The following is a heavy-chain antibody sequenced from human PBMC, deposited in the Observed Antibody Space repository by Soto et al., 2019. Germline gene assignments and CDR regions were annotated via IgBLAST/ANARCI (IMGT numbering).Heavy chain of an antibody. V-gene: IGHV1-8*01. CDR3: TRLSSIRAKVLVVLVATREGFDP. D-gene: IGHD2-15*01. CDR1: GYTFTSYD. Sequence: ASVKVSCKASGYTFTSYDINWVRQASGQGLEWMGWMDPNSGKAGYAQKFQGRVTMTRDTSINTAYMELSNLRSEDTAVYYCTRLSSIRAKVLVVLVATREGFDPWGQGTLVTVSS. CDR2: MDPNSGKA. J-gene: IGHJ5*02.